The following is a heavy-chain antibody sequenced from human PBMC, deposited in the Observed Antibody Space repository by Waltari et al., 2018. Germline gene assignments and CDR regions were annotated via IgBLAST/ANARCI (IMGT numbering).Heavy chain of an antibody. CDR2: INPNSGGT. CDR1: GYTFTGYY. J-gene: IGHJ4*02. V-gene: IGHV1-2*06. D-gene: IGHD4-17*01. CDR3: AIIHHVPPGTVTKDY. Sequence: QVQLVQSGAEVKKPGASVKVSCKASGYTFTGYYMHWVRQAPGQGLEWMGRINPNSGGTNYAQKFQGRVTMTRDTSISTAYMELSRLRSDDTAVYYCAIIHHVPPGTVTKDYWGQGTLVTVSS.